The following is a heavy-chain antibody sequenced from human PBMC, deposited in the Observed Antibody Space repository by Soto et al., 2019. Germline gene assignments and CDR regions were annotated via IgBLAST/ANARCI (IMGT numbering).Heavy chain of an antibody. V-gene: IGHV3-23*01. D-gene: IGHD6-6*01. Sequence: PGGSLRLSCAASGFNFSSYAMSWVRQAPGKGLEWVSAISGSGGSTYYADSVKGRFTISRDNSKNTLYLQMNSLRAEDTAVYYCAKPTPGIAARPLSFDYWGQGTLVTVSS. CDR3: AKPTPGIAARPLSFDY. CDR2: ISGSGGST. CDR1: GFNFSSYA. J-gene: IGHJ4*02.